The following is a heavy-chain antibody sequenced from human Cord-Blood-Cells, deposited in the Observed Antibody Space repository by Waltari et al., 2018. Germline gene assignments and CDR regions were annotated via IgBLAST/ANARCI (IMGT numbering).Heavy chain of an antibody. D-gene: IGHD1-26*01. CDR2: IFSNDEK. Sequence: QVTLKESGPVLVKPTETLTLTCTVSGFSLSNARMGVSWIRQPPGKALEWLAHIFSNDEKSYSTALKGRLTISKDTSKSQVVLTMTNMDPVDTATYYCARIRYSGSYFDYWGQGTLVTVSS. CDR3: ARIRYSGSYFDY. V-gene: IGHV2-26*01. CDR1: GFSLSNARMG. J-gene: IGHJ4*02.